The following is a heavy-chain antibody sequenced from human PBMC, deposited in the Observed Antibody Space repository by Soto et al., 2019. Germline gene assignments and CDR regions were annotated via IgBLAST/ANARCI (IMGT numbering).Heavy chain of an antibody. CDR1: GGSISSYY. V-gene: IGHV4-59*08. D-gene: IGHD2-2*01. J-gene: IGHJ5*02. Sequence: SETLSLTCTVSGGSISSYYWSWIRQPPGKGLEWIGNIHYSGSTNYNPSPKSRVTISVDTSKNQFSLKLSSVTAADTAVYYCARINYCSSTSCYDGWFDPWGQGTLVTVSS. CDR2: IHYSGST. CDR3: ARINYCSSTSCYDGWFDP.